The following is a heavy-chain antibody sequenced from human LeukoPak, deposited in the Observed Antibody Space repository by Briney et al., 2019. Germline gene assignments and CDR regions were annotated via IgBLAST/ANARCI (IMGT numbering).Heavy chain of an antibody. CDR2: ISYDGSNK. CDR3: ARDSQHDYFDL. CDR1: GFTFSSYA. V-gene: IGHV3-30*04. D-gene: IGHD1-1*01. Sequence: GGSLRLSCAASGFTFSSYAMHWVRQAPGKGLEWVAVISYDGSNKYYADSVKGRFTISRDNSKNSLYLQMNSLRAEDTAVYYCARDSQHDYFDLWGRGTLVTVSS. J-gene: IGHJ2*01.